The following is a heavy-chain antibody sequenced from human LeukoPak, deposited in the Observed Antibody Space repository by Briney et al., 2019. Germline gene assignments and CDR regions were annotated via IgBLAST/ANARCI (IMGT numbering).Heavy chain of an antibody. CDR2: ISGSGNTM. J-gene: IGHJ4*02. CDR1: GFTFSNYE. CDR3: ARDAGIDGTDFDY. D-gene: IGHD5-24*01. Sequence: GGSLRLSCAASGFTFSNYEMDWVRQAPGERLEWISYISGSGNTMYYADSVKGRFTISRDNAKDSLSLQLNSLRVEDTAVYYCARDAGIDGTDFDYWGQGALVTVSS. V-gene: IGHV3-48*03.